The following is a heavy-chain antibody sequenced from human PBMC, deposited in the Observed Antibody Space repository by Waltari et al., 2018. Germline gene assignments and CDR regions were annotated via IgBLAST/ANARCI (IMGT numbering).Heavy chain of an antibody. J-gene: IGHJ6*03. V-gene: IGHV4-39*07. Sequence: QLQLQESGPGLVKPSETLSLTCTVSGGSISSSSYYWGWIRQPPGKGLEWIGSIYYSGSTYYNPSLKSRVTISVDTSKNQFSLKLSSVTAADTAVYYCARDGRGDCSSTSCYPYYYYYMDVWGKGTTVTISS. CDR1: GGSISSSSYY. CDR3: ARDGRGDCSSTSCYPYYYYYMDV. CDR2: IYYSGST. D-gene: IGHD2-2*01.